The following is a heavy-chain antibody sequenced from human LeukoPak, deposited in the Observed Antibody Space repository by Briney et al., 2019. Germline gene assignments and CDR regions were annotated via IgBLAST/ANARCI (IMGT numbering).Heavy chain of an antibody. CDR2: LSGSGTAT. D-gene: IGHD3-10*01. CDR1: QFPLSRFA. Sequence: PGGSLTLPCDASQFPLSRFAMSWIRQAPGTGLEWVSTLSGSGTATYYADSVKGRFTTSRDNSKDTLHLQMYNLRADDTAVYYCAKHLGSHYFHLYYMDVGGTGTSVIVSS. CDR3: AKHLGSHYFHLYYMDV. J-gene: IGHJ6*03. V-gene: IGHV3-23*01.